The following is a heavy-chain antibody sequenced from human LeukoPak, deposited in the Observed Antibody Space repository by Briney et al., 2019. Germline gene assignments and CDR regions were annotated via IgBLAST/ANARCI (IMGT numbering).Heavy chain of an antibody. CDR3: AGDRVLVVESGNYNFYGMDV. D-gene: IGHD2-15*01. CDR2: IYTSGST. V-gene: IGHV4-61*02. J-gene: IGHJ6*02. CDR1: GGSISSGSYY. Sequence: SETLSLTCTVSGGSISSGSYYWSWIRQPAGKGLEWIGRIYTSGSTNYNPSLKSRVTISVDTSKNQFSLKLSSVTAADTAVYYCAGDRVLVVESGNYNFYGMDVWGLGTTVTVSS.